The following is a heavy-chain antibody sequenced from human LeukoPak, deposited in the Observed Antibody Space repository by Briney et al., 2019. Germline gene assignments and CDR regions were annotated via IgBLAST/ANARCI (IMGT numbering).Heavy chain of an antibody. D-gene: IGHD6-19*01. CDR2: ISWHSGTI. Sequence: GRSLRLSCATSGFTFDDYAMHWVRQAPGKGLEWVSGISWHSGTIDYADSVKGRFTISRDTSKNTLYLEMNSLRVEDTAVYHCAKDLIGSGWHNYFDPWGQGTLVTVSS. CDR3: AKDLIGSGWHNYFDP. V-gene: IGHV3-9*01. CDR1: GFTFDDYA. J-gene: IGHJ5*02.